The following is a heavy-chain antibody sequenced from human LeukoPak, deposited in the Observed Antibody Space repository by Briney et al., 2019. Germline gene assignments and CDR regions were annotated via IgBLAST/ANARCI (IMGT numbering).Heavy chain of an antibody. D-gene: IGHD3-3*01. CDR3: ARVGVLRFLEWFPKGYYYYYGMDV. CDR1: GFTFSSYW. V-gene: IGHV3-7*01. Sequence: GGPLRLSCAASGFTFSSYWMSWVRQAPGKGLEWVANIKQDGSEKYYVDSVKGRFTISRDNAKNSLYLQMNSLRAEDTAVYYCARVGVLRFLEWFPKGYYYYYGMDVWGQGTTVTVSS. J-gene: IGHJ6*02. CDR2: IKQDGSEK.